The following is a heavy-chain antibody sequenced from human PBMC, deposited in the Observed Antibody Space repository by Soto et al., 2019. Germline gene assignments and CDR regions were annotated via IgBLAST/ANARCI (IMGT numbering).Heavy chain of an antibody. CDR3: ARSPAPGAYYYSGMDV. Sequence: QVQLQESGPGLVKPSQTLSLSCTVSGGSIRSDGYHWNWIRQHPGKGLEWIGNFYYSGSTYYNPSLKGRISISVNTSKSQFSLNLSSVTAADTAVYYCARSPAPGAYYYSGMDVWGQGTTVTVSS. CDR1: GGSIRSDGYH. J-gene: IGHJ6*02. D-gene: IGHD6-13*01. CDR2: FYYSGST. V-gene: IGHV4-31*03.